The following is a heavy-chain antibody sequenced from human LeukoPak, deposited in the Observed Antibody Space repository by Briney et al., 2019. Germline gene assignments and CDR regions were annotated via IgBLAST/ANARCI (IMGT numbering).Heavy chain of an antibody. CDR3: ARVGGTTLVRGVDF. V-gene: IGHV3-7*03. CDR2: IKHDGSEK. D-gene: IGHD3-10*01. J-gene: IGHJ4*02. Sequence: GGSLRLSCAASGFTSTYYWMGWVRQAPGKGLEWVANIKHDGSEKYYVDSVKGRFTISRDNAKNSLYLQMNSLRAEDTAVYYCARVGGTTLVRGVDFWGQGTLVTVSS. CDR1: GFTSTYYW.